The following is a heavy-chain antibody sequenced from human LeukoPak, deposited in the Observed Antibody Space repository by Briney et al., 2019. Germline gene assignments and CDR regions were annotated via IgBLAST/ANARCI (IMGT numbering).Heavy chain of an antibody. J-gene: IGHJ4*02. V-gene: IGHV3-23*01. D-gene: IGHD6-13*01. CDR3: ARDWYSSSWPPDY. CDR2: ISDSGANT. Sequence: PGGSLRLSCAASGFTFSTYAMSWVRQAPGKGLEWVSTISDSGANTYYADSVRGRFTISRDNSKNTLYLQMNSLRAEDTAVYYCARDWYSSSWPPDYWGQGTLVTVSS. CDR1: GFTFSTYA.